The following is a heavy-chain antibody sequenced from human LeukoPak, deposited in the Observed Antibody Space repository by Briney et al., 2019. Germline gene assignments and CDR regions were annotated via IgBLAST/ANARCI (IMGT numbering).Heavy chain of an antibody. J-gene: IGHJ4*02. D-gene: IGHD5-12*01. V-gene: IGHV4-34*01. CDR3: ARGGHRPPKWLRIFPYYFDY. Sequence: NPSQTLSLTCTVSGGSFSGYYWSWIRQPPGKGLEWIGEVNHSGSTNYNPSLKSRVTISVDTSKNQFSLKLSSVTAADTAVYYCARGGHRPPKWLRIFPYYFDYWGQGTLVTVSS. CDR2: VNHSGST. CDR1: GGSFSGYY.